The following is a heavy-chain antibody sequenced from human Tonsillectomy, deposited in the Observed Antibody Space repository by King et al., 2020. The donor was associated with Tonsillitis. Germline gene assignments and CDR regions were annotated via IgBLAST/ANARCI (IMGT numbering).Heavy chain of an antibody. CDR3: AKDLPDYGGNSGWYFDL. CDR2: ISGSGGST. V-gene: IGHV3-23*04. Sequence: QLVQSGGGLVQPGGSLRLSCAASGFTFSSYAMSWLRQAPGKGLEWVSAISGSGGSTYYADSVKGRFTISRDNSKNTLYLQMNSLRAEDTAVYYCAKDLPDYGGNSGWYFDLWGRGTLVTVSS. CDR1: GFTFSSYA. J-gene: IGHJ2*01. D-gene: IGHD4-23*01.